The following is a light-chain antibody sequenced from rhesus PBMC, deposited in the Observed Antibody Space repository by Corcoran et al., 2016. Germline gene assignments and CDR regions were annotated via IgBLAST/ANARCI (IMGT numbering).Light chain of an antibody. CDR3: SSYAGSNTFL. CDR2: EVS. J-gene: IGLJ1*01. Sequence: QSALTQPPSVSKSLGQSVTISCTGTSSDIGGYNDVSWYQQHPGTAPRLMIYEVSKRPSGASDRFSGSKSGNSASLTISGLKAEDEADYYCSSYAGSNTFLFGAGTRLTVL. CDR1: SSDIGGYND. V-gene: IGLV2-32*02.